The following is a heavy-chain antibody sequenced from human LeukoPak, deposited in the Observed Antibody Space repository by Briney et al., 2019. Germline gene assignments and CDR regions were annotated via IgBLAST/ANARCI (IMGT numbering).Heavy chain of an antibody. V-gene: IGHV1-58*02. J-gene: IGHJ6*03. CDR1: GFTFTSPA. Sequence: GTSVKVSCKASGFTFTSPAMQWVRQARGQRLEWIGWIVVGSGNTNYAQKFQERVTITRDMSTSTAYMELSSLRSEDTAVYYCAARTGDRYYYYYMDVWGKGTTVTVSS. D-gene: IGHD7-27*01. CDR2: IVVGSGNT. CDR3: AARTGDRYYYYYMDV.